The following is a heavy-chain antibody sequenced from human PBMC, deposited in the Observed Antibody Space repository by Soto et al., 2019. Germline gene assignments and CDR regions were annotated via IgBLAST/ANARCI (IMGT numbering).Heavy chain of an antibody. CDR1: GGTFSSYA. Sequence: SVKVSCKASGGTFSSYAISWVRQAPGQGLEWMGGIIPIFGTANYAQKFQGRVTITADESTSTAYMELSSLRSEDTAVYYCASSDDSSGYYYNFDYWGQGTLVTVSS. CDR2: IIPIFGTA. V-gene: IGHV1-69*13. J-gene: IGHJ4*02. CDR3: ASSDDSSGYYYNFDY. D-gene: IGHD3-22*01.